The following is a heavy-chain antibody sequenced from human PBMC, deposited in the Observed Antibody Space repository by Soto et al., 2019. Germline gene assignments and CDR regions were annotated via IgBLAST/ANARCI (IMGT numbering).Heavy chain of an antibody. Sequence: QVQLVQSGAEVKKPGASVKVSCKASGYTFTSSDITWVRQATGQGLEWMGWMNPNSGNTGYAQKFQGRVTMTRNTSRRTAYMELSSLRSEDTAVYYCARGGCIGTSCYPYYYYAMDVWGQGTTVTVSS. CDR1: GYTFTSSD. J-gene: IGHJ6*02. CDR2: MNPNSGNT. V-gene: IGHV1-8*01. D-gene: IGHD2-2*01. CDR3: ARGGCIGTSCYPYYYYAMDV.